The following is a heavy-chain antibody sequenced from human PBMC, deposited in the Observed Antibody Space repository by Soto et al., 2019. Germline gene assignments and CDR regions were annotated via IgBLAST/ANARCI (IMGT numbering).Heavy chain of an antibody. J-gene: IGHJ4*02. Sequence: SETLSLTCKVSGGSMRGYSWSWIRQTPGEGLEWIGYVSHSGRTDYSPSLKNRVTISLDMSKNHFALHVNSVDPADTAVYYCAKLGPPSRDGYNYLSGAYFDYWGQGTLVTVSS. CDR3: AKLGPPSRDGYNYLSGAYFDY. CDR2: VSHSGRT. V-gene: IGHV4-59*13. CDR1: GGSMRGYS. D-gene: IGHD5-12*01.